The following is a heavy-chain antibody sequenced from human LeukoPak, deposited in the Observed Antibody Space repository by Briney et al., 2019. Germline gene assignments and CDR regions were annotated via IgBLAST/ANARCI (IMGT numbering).Heavy chain of an antibody. Sequence: GGSLRLSCAASGFTFSSYGMHWVRQAPGKGLEWVAFMRYDGSNKYYADSVKGRFTISRDNSKNTLYLQMNSLRAEDTAVYYCAKGPTVADAFDIWGQGTMVTVSS. CDR3: AKGPTVADAFDI. CDR2: MRYDGSNK. J-gene: IGHJ3*02. CDR1: GFTFSSYG. V-gene: IGHV3-30*02. D-gene: IGHD4-11*01.